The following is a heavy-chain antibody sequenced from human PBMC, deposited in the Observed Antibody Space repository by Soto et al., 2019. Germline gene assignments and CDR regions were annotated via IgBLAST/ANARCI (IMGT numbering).Heavy chain of an antibody. J-gene: IGHJ4*02. CDR1: GFTVSSNY. D-gene: IGHD3-22*01. CDR2: IYSGGST. CDR3: ARANYYDT. V-gene: IGHV3-66*01. Sequence: EVQLVESGGGLVQPGGSLRLSCAASGFTVSSNYMSWVRQAPGKGLEWVSVIYSGGSTYYADSVKGRFTISSDNSKNTLYLQMNSLRAEDTAVYDCARANYYDTWGQGTLVTVSS.